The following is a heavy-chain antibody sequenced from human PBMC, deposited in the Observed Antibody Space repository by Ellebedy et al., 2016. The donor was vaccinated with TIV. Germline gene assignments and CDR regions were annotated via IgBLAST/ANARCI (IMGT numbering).Heavy chain of an antibody. D-gene: IGHD2-2*01. CDR2: INPNDGGT. V-gene: IGHV1-2*02. CDR1: GYTFSAFY. J-gene: IGHJ5*02. CDR3: ARGDVGDIVVVSSAMPLVNWFDP. Sequence: AASVKVSCKASGYTFSAFYMHWLRQAPGQGLEWMGWINPNDGGTKYAQKFQGRVTMSGDTSMTTAYMELSSLTSDDTAMYFCARGDVGDIVVVSSAMPLVNWFDPWGQGTLVTVSS.